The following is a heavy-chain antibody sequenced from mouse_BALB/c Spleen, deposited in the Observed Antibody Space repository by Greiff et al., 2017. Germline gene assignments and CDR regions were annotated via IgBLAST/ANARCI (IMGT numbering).Heavy chain of an antibody. CDR3: ARRERFFDY. J-gene: IGHJ2*01. CDR1: GYSITSDYA. V-gene: IGHV3-2*02. Sequence: VQLQQSGPGLVKPSQSLSLTCTVTGYSITSDYAWNWIRQFPGNKLEWMGYISYSGSTSYNPSLKSRISITRDTSKNQFFLQLNSVTTEDTATYYCARRERFFDYWGQGTTLTVSS. CDR2: ISYSGST.